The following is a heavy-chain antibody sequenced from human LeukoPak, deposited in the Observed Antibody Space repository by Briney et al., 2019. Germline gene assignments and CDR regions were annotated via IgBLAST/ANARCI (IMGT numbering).Heavy chain of an antibody. CDR1: GLTFSSYA. CDR3: ARDLVRFGGWYDH. D-gene: IGHD2-15*01. V-gene: IGHV3-23*01. J-gene: IGHJ5*02. CDR2: IGGGGNGFST. Sequence: GGSLRLCCAASGLTFSSYAMSWVRQAPGKGLEWVSAIGGGGNGFSTYYGDFMKGRFTISRDNSKNTLYLQMNSLRAEDTAVYYCARDLVRFGGWYDHWGQGTLVTVSS.